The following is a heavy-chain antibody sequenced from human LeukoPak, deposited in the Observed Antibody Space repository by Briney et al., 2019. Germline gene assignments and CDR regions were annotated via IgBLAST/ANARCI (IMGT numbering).Heavy chain of an antibody. CDR2: IRQDGSEK. Sequence: GGSLRLSCAASGFAFRNYWMSWVRQAPGKGLEWVANIRQDGSEKNYVDSVKGRFTISRDDAKTSLYLQMNSLRAEDTALYYCARLSTVDFWSPFDYWGQGTLVTVSS. J-gene: IGHJ4*02. V-gene: IGHV3-7*05. D-gene: IGHD3-3*01. CDR1: GFAFRNYW. CDR3: ARLSTVDFWSPFDY.